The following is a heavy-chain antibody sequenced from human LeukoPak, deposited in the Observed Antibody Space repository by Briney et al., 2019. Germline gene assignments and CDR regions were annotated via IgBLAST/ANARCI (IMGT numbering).Heavy chain of an antibody. CDR3: ARASSSGWYNRVGGWYFDL. Sequence: SETLSLTCTVSGGSISSSSYYWSWIRQPPGKGLEWIGSIYYSGSTYYNPSLKSRVTISVDTSKNQFSLKLSSVTAADTAVYYCARASSSGWYNRVGGWYFDLWGRGTLVTVSS. D-gene: IGHD6-19*01. V-gene: IGHV4-39*01. CDR1: GGSISSSSYY. J-gene: IGHJ2*01. CDR2: IYYSGST.